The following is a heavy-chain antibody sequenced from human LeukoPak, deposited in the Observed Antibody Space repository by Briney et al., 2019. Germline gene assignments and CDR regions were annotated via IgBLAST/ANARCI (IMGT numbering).Heavy chain of an antibody. Sequence: SETLSLTCTVSGYSITSAYYWGWIRQPPGKGLEWIGSFFLKGSTYYNPSLKSRVTISLDTSRNQFSLNLNSVTAADTAVYYCAKSNGYGLVDIWGQGTMVTVSS. J-gene: IGHJ3*02. CDR3: AKSNGYGLVDI. D-gene: IGHD3-10*01. CDR1: GYSITSAYY. V-gene: IGHV4-38-2*02. CDR2: FFLKGST.